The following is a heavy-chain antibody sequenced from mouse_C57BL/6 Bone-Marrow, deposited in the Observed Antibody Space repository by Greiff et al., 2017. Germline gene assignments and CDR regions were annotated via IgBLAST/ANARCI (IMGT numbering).Heavy chain of an antibody. CDR3: AQGLRAWFAY. CDR2: INPYNGGT. J-gene: IGHJ3*01. CDR1: GYTFTDYY. V-gene: IGHV1-19*01. D-gene: IGHD2-4*01. Sequence: VQLQQSGPVLVKPGASVKMSCKASGYTFTDYYMNWVKQSHGKSLEWIGVINPYNGGTSYNQKFKGKATLTVDKSSSTAYMELNSLTSEDSAVYYCAQGLRAWFAYWGQGTLVTVSA.